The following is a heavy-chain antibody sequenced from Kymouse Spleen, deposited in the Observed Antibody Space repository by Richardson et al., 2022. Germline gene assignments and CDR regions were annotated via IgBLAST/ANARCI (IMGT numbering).Heavy chain of an antibody. CDR3: ARDQQGSSPEGSYYYYGMDV. CDR1: GFTVSSNY. Sequence: EVQLVESGGGLIQPGGSLRLSCAASGFTVSSNYMSWVRQAPGKGLEWVSVIYSGGSTYYADSVKGRFTISRDNSKNTLYLQMNSLRAEDTAVYYCARDQQGSSPEGSYYYYGMDVWGQGTTVTVSS. D-gene: IGHD6-13*01. V-gene: IGHV3-53*01. CDR2: IYSGGST. J-gene: IGHJ6*02.